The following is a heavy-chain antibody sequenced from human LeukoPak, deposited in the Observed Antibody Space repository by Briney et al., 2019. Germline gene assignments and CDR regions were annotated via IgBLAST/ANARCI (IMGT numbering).Heavy chain of an antibody. D-gene: IGHD3-10*01. CDR2: IYNTGST. J-gene: IGHJ3*02. Sequence: SETLSLTCTVSGGSISNYYWSWIRQPPGKGLEWIGCIYNTGSTNPNPSLKSRVTISVDTSKTQFSLNLSSVTAADTAIYYCARDSGVLGGAFDIWGQGTMVTVSS. CDR1: GGSISNYY. V-gene: IGHV4-59*01. CDR3: ARDSGVLGGAFDI.